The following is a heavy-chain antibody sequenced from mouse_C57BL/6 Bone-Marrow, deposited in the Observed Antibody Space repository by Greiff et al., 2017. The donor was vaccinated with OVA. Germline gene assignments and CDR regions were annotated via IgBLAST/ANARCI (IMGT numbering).Heavy chain of an antibody. J-gene: IGHJ2*01. CDR2: IRLKSDNYAT. V-gene: IGHV6-3*01. D-gene: IGHD1-1*01. CDR1: GFTFSNYW. Sequence: EVKLMESGGGLVQPGGSMKLSCVASGFTFSNYWMNWVRQSPEKGLEWVAQIRLKSDNYATHYAESVKGRFTISRDDSKSSVYLQMNNLRAEDTGIYYCTAITTVDYWGQGTTLTVSS. CDR3: TAITTVDY.